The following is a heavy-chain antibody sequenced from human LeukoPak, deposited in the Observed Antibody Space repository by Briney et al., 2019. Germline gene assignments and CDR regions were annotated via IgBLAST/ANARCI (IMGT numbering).Heavy chain of an antibody. CDR2: ISGSGGST. J-gene: IGHJ6*02. Sequence: GGSLRLSCAASGLTFSSYAMSWVRQAPGKGLEWVSSISGSGGSTYYADSVKGRFTISRDNSQNTLCLQMNSLRAEDTAVYYCAKDRSGGGDYYFGMDVWGPGTTVTVSS. CDR3: AKDRSGGGDYYFGMDV. V-gene: IGHV3-23*01. CDR1: GLTFSSYA. D-gene: IGHD6-19*01.